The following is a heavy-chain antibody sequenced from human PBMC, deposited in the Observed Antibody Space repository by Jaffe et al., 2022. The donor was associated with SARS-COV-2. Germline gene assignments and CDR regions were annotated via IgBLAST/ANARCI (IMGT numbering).Heavy chain of an antibody. Sequence: EKRLLQSGGGLIQPGGSLRLSCATSGFTFNTYAMSWVRQAPGRGLQWVATVSGSGGKTYYADFVKGRFIVSRDNSKNTLYLQMNSLSVEDTAVYYCAKDPRKVLVVITGDDWGQGTLITVAS. CDR1: GFTFNTYA. CDR3: AKDPRKVLVVITGDD. V-gene: IGHV3-23*01. J-gene: IGHJ4*02. CDR2: VSGSGGKT. D-gene: IGHD2-21*01.